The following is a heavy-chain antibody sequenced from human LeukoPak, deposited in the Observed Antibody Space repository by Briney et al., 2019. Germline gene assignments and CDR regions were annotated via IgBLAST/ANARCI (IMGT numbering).Heavy chain of an antibody. J-gene: IGHJ4*02. D-gene: IGHD6-13*01. CDR1: GFSLSTSGVG. V-gene: IGHV2-5*02. CDR2: IYWDDDN. Sequence: SGPTLVNPTQTLTLTCTFSGFSLSTSGVGVGWIRQPPGKALEWLALIYWDDDNRYSQSLQSRLTITKDTSKNQVVLTMTNMDPVDTATYYCAHRIKRAAAGTYFDYWGQGTLVTVSS. CDR3: AHRIKRAAAGTYFDY.